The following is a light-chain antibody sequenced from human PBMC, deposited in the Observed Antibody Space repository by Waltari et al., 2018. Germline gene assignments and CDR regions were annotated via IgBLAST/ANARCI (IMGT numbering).Light chain of an antibody. CDR3: QQYDFYSLT. CDR2: DAS. Sequence: EIQMTQSPSTLSASEGDRVTITCRASHTINNYLAWYQQKQGKAPKLVIYDASSLESGVPSRFSGSGSGTEFTLTISSLQPDDFATYYCQQYDFYSLTFGGGTRVEIK. J-gene: IGKJ4*01. CDR1: HTINNY. V-gene: IGKV1-5*01.